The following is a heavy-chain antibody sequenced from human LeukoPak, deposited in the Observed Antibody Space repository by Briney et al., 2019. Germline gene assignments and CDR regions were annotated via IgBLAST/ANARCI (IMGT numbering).Heavy chain of an antibody. CDR1: GFTFSDHH. CDR3: TRVSPLAYFFDF. Sequence: GGSLRLSCAVPGFTFSDHHMDWVRQAPGKGLEWVGHIRKKVNSYTTEYAASVRGRFTISRDDSKSSMYLQMNSLKTEDTAVYYCTRVSPLAYFFDFWGQGALVTVSS. V-gene: IGHV3-72*01. J-gene: IGHJ4*02. D-gene: IGHD5/OR15-5a*01. CDR2: IRKKVNSYTT.